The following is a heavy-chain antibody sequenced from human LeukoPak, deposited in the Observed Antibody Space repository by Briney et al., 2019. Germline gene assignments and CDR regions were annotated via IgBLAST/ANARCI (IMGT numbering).Heavy chain of an antibody. CDR2: ISGSGDTT. CDR3: AKGGTNTVVVPAAKY. D-gene: IGHD2-2*01. Sequence: PGGSVRLSCAASGFTFSNYALSWVRQAPGKGLEWVSAISGSGDTTYYADSVKGRSTISRDNSKNTLYLQMNSLRVEDTAVYYCAKGGTNTVVVPAAKYWGQGTLVTVSS. V-gene: IGHV3-23*01. J-gene: IGHJ4*02. CDR1: GFTFSNYA.